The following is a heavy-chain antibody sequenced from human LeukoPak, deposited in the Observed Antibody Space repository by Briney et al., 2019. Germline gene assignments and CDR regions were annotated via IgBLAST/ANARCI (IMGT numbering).Heavy chain of an antibody. CDR2: INPNSGGT. V-gene: IGHV1-2*02. D-gene: IGHD6-13*01. CDR3: ASGSGGSRYFDY. J-gene: IGHJ4*02. CDR1: GYTFTGYY. Sequence: GASVKVSCKASGYTFTGYYMHWVRQAPGQGLEWMGWINPNSGGTNYAQKLQGRVTMTTDTSTSTAYMELRSLRSDDTAVYYCASGSGGSRYFDYWGQGTLVTVSS.